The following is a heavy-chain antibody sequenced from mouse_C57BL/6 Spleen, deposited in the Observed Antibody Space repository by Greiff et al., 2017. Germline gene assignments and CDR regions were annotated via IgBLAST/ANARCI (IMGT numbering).Heavy chain of an antibody. CDR1: GYTFTSYW. V-gene: IGHV1-53*01. J-gene: IGHJ1*03. CDR3: ARDYGSSLWYFDV. Sequence: QVQLQQPGTELVKPGASVKLSCKASGYTFTSYWMHWVKQRPGQGLEWIGNINPSNGGTNHNEQFKSKATLTVDQSSSTAYMQLSILTSEDSAVXYCARDYGSSLWYFDVWGTGTTVTVSS. D-gene: IGHD1-1*01. CDR2: INPSNGGT.